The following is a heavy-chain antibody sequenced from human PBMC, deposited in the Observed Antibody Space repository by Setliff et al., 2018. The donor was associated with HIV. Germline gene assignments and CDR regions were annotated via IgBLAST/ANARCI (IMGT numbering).Heavy chain of an antibody. CDR1: GGSFSGYY. J-gene: IGHJ4*02. D-gene: IGHD3-22*01. Sequence: SETLSLTCAVYGGSFSGYYWSWIRQPPGKELERIGYIYYTGSINYNPSLKSRVTISKDTSKNQFSLKLSSVTAADTAVYYCARLTPYPNYYDSSGYFDCWGQGTLVTVSS. CDR2: IYYTGSI. V-gene: IGHV4-59*01. CDR3: ARLTPYPNYYDSSGYFDC.